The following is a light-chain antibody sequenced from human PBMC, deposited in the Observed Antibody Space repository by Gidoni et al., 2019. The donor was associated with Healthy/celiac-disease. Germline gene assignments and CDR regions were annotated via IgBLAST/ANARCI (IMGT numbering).Light chain of an antibody. CDR1: QDISNY. J-gene: IGKJ4*02. V-gene: IGKV1-33*01. Sequence: DIQLTQSPSSLSASVGDRVTITCQASQDISNYLNWYQQKPGEDPKLLINDAANWETRVPSKFSRSGSGTEFTFTISSLQPEDNATDYCRQYDDRPLTFGGGTKVEIK. CDR2: DAA. CDR3: RQYDDRPLT.